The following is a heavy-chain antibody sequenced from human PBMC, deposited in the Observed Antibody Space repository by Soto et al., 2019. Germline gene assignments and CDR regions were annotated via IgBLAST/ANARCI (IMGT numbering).Heavy chain of an antibody. CDR3: ARGNSTVNVF. CDR1: GVTCSSYS. CDR2: ISSSSSYI. D-gene: IGHD3-16*02. V-gene: IGHV3-21*01. J-gene: IGHJ4*02. Sequence: GGSLSLSCSASGVTCSSYSRNWVRQAPGKGLEWVSSISSSSSYIYYADSVKGRFTISRDNAKNSLYLQMNSLRAEDTAVYYCARGNSTVNVFWGQGTLVNVSS.